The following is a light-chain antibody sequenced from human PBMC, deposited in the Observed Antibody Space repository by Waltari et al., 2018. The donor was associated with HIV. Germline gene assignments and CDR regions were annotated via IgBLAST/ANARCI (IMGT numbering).Light chain of an antibody. CDR3: QSADISGTHLFV. V-gene: IGLV3-25*03. CDR2: KDT. J-gene: IGLJ1*01. Sequence: SNDLTQSSSVSVSPGQTARITCSGDALSTQYSYWYQHKPGQAPLLLIYKDTERPAEIPERCAGSSSGTTATLTITGVQPEDEADYYCQSADISGTHLFVFAAGTKVTVL. CDR1: ALSTQY.